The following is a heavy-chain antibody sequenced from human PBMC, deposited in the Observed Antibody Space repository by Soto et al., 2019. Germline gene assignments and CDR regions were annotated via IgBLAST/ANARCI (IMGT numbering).Heavy chain of an antibody. V-gene: IGHV3-15*01. CDR3: TTDLRRIAVVVGSTGYFNP. Sequence: GGSLRLSCAAPGFTFSDAWMSWVRQAPGKGLDWVGRIKSKSDGGTTEYAAPVRGRFTISRDDSKNTLYLQMNSLKTEDTAVYYCTTDLRRIAVVVGSTGYFNPWGQGTPVTAPQ. CDR1: GFTFSDAW. J-gene: IGHJ5*02. D-gene: IGHD2-15*01. CDR2: IKSKSDGGTT.